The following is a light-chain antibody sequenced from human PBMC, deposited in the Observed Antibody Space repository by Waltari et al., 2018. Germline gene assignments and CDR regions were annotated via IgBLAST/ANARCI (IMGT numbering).Light chain of an antibody. CDR3: QSYDTSLSVV. CDR1: GSNIRAGSA. J-gene: IGLJ3*02. CDR2: GST. V-gene: IGLV1-40*01. Sequence: QSVLTQPPSVSGAPGQRVTISCPGSGSNIRAGSAVHWYQQLPRAAPKLLIYGSTSRPLGVPARFFGSTSGTSASLAITGLQAEDEADYYCQSYDTSLSVVFGGGTKLTVL.